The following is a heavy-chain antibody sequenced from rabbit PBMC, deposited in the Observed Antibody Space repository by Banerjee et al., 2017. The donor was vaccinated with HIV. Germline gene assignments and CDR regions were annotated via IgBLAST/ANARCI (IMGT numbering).Heavy chain of an antibody. V-gene: IGHV1S45*01. CDR2: IYGGSGST. J-gene: IGHJ4*01. CDR3: ARSGSSYYTAYYFYL. Sequence: QEQLEESGGGLVKPEGSLTLTCKASGFDFSSSFWISWVRQAPGKGLEWIGIIYGGSGSTDYASWVNGRFTISSDNAQNTVDLQMNSLTAADTATYFCARSGSSYYTAYYFYLWGPGTLVTVS. D-gene: IGHD8-1*01. CDR1: GFDFSSSFW.